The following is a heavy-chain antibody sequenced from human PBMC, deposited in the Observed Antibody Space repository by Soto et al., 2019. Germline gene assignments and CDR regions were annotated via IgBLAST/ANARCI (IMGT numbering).Heavy chain of an antibody. J-gene: IGHJ4*02. D-gene: IGHD6-19*01. CDR1: GGSFSGYY. V-gene: IGHV4-34*01. CDR3: ARGHRWLAAKYAY. Sequence: SETLSLTCTVYGGSFSGYYWSWIRQPPGKGLEWIGEINHSGSTNYNPSLKSRVTISVDTSKNQFSLKLSSVTAADTAVYYCARGHRWLAAKYAYWGQGTLVTVSS. CDR2: INHSGST.